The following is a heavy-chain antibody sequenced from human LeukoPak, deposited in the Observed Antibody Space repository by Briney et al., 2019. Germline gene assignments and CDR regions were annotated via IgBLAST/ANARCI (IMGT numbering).Heavy chain of an antibody. V-gene: IGHV1-2*06. CDR2: INPNSGGT. CDR1: GYTFTGYY. Sequence: SVKVSCKASGYTFTGYYMHWVRQAPGQGLEWMGRINPNSGGTNYAQKFQGRVTMTRDTSISTAYMELSRLRSDDTAVYYCARDRAHYMITFGGVEKWFDPWGQGTLVTVSS. J-gene: IGHJ5*02. CDR3: ARDRAHYMITFGGVEKWFDP. D-gene: IGHD3-16*01.